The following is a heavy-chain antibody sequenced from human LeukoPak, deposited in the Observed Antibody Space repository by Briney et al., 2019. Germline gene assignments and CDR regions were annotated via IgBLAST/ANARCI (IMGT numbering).Heavy chain of an antibody. Sequence: SETLSLTCAVYGGSFSGYYWSWIRQPPGKGLEWIGEINHSGSTNYNPSLKSRVTISVDTSKNQFSLKLSSVTAADTAVYYCARVPWEIWFGEYFDYWGQGTLVTVSS. CDR3: ARVPWEIWFGEYFDY. V-gene: IGHV4-34*01. D-gene: IGHD3-10*01. J-gene: IGHJ4*02. CDR2: INHSGST. CDR1: GGSFSGYY.